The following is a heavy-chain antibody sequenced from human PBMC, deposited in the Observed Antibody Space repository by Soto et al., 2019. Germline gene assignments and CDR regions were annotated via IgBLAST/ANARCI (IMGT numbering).Heavy chain of an antibody. CDR2: ISAYNGNT. Sequence: ASVKVSCKASGYTFTSYGISLVRQAPGQGLEWMGWISAYNGNTNYAQKLQGRVTMTTDTSTSTAYMELRSLRSDDTAVYYCARTRSSGIAARKYYFDYWGQGTLVTVSS. V-gene: IGHV1-18*01. CDR3: ARTRSSGIAARKYYFDY. D-gene: IGHD6-6*01. CDR1: GYTFTSYG. J-gene: IGHJ4*02.